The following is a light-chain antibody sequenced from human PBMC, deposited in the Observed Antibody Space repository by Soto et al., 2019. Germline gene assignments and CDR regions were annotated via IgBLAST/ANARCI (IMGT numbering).Light chain of an antibody. Sequence: LSQTTGTLSLSPGERATLSCRASQSVSSSYLAWYQQKPGQAPRLLIYAASRRATGIPDRFSGSGSGTDFTLIISRLEAEDAAVHYCQSYATSPACPSGQGTKADI. V-gene: IGKV3-20*01. CDR1: QSVSSSY. CDR3: QSYATSPACP. J-gene: IGKJ1*01. CDR2: AAS.